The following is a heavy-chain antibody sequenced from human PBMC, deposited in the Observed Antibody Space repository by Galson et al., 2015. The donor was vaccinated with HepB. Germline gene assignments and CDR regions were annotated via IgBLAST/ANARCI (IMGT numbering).Heavy chain of an antibody. CDR2: ISYDGSSK. CDR3: AKKGAVNEIDY. J-gene: IGHJ4*02. D-gene: IGHD1-26*01. CDR1: GFTFSNYG. Sequence: SLRLSCAASGFTFSNYGMHWVRQAPGKGLEWVALISYDGSSKYYADSVEGRFTISRDNSKNTLYLQMNSLRTDDTAVYYCAKKGAVNEIDYWGQGSLVTVSS. V-gene: IGHV3-30*18.